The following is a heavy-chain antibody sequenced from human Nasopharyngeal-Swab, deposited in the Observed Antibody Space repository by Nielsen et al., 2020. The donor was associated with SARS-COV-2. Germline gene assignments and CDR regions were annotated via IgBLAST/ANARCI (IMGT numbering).Heavy chain of an antibody. CDR2: IPSSGNT. V-gene: IGHV4-59*01. CDR1: GGSIRNYY. Sequence: SETLSLTCTVSGGSIRNYYWTWIRQPPGGGLEWFGYIPSSGNTNYNPSLKSRVSMSLDSSKNQFSLKLTSVTTADTAIYFRARDLLKTTRADYTYYYVDVWGKGTSVTVSS. J-gene: IGHJ6*03. CDR3: ARDLLKTTRADYTYYYVDV. D-gene: IGHD1-1*01.